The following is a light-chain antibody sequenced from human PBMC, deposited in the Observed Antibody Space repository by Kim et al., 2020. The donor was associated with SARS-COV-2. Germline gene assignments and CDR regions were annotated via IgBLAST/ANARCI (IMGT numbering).Light chain of an antibody. J-gene: IGLJ2*01. CDR1: SGSIASNY. CDR3: QSYDSSIVV. Sequence: NFMLTQPHSVSESPGKTVTISCTRSSGSIASNYVQWYQQRPGSAPTTVIYEDNQRPSGVPDRFSGSIDSSSNSASLTIYGLKTEDEADYYCQSYDSSIVVFGGGTQLTVL. V-gene: IGLV6-57*03. CDR2: EDN.